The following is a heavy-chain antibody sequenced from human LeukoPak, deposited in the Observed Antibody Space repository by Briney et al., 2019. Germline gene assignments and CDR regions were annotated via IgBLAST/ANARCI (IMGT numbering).Heavy chain of an antibody. CDR1: GFTFSSYG. V-gene: IGHV3-33*01. CDR3: ARTPYDFWSGYSYGMDV. J-gene: IGHJ6*02. D-gene: IGHD3-3*01. CDR2: IWYDGSNK. Sequence: GGFLRLSCAASGFTFSSYGMHWVRQAPGKGLEWVAVIWYDGSNKYYADSVKGRFTISRDNSKNTLYLQMNSLRAEDTAVYYCARTPYDFWSGYSYGMDVWGQGTTVTVSS.